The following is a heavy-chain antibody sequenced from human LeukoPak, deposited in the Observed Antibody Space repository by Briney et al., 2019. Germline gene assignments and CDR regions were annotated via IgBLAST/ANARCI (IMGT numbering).Heavy chain of an antibody. J-gene: IGHJ4*02. CDR3: ARDNGGTGWVY. Sequence: SETLSLTCTVSGGSISSYYWSWIRQPPGKGLEWIGYIYYSGSTNYNPSLKSRVTISVDTSKNQFSLKLSSVTAADTAVYYCARDNGGTGWVYWGQGTLVTVSS. CDR1: GGSISSYY. D-gene: IGHD6-19*01. V-gene: IGHV4-59*01. CDR2: IYYSGST.